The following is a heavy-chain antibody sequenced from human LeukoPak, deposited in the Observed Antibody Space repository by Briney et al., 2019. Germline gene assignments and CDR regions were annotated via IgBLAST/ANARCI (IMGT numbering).Heavy chain of an antibody. D-gene: IGHD3-9*01. V-gene: IGHV1-2*02. Sequence: ASVKVSCKASGCTFTGYYMHWVRQAPGQGLEWMGWINPNSGGTNYAQKFQGRVTMTRDTSISTAYMELSRLRSDDTAVYYCARGERGLRYFDWLLRGRWFDPWGQGTLVTVSS. CDR2: INPNSGGT. CDR3: ARGERGLRYFDWLLRGRWFDP. CDR1: GCTFTGYY. J-gene: IGHJ5*02.